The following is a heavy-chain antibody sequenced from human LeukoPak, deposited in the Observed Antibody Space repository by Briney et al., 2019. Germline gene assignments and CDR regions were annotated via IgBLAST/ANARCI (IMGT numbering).Heavy chain of an antibody. CDR1: GYSFTNYY. CDR3: ARGGFTTMVRGVIITLDAFDI. Sequence: GASVKVSCKASGYSFTNYYLHWVRQAPGQGFEWMGIINPGGGSTTYAQKFQGRVTMTRDTSTSTVYMELSCLRSEDTAVYYCARGGFTTMVRGVIITLDAFDIWGQGTMVTVSS. J-gene: IGHJ3*02. D-gene: IGHD3-10*01. V-gene: IGHV1-46*01. CDR2: INPGGGST.